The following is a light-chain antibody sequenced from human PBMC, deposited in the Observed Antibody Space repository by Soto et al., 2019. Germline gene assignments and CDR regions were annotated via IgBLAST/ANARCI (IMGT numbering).Light chain of an antibody. CDR1: QSVSSN. V-gene: IGKV3-15*01. CDR2: GAS. J-gene: IGKJ4*01. Sequence: ERVMTQSPATLSVSPGERATLSCRASQSVSSNLAWYQQKPGQAPRLFIYGASTRATAIPPRFSGSGSGTEFTLTISSLQSEDFAVYYCQHYADWPLTFGGGTKIESK. CDR3: QHYADWPLT.